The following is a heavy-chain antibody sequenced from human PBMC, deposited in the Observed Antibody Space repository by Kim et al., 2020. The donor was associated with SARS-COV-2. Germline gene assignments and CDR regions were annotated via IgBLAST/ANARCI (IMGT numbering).Heavy chain of an antibody. CDR1: GFTFGDYA. V-gene: IGHV3-49*03. Sequence: GGSLRLSCTASGFTFGDYAMSWFRQAPGKGLEWVGFIRSKAYGGTTEYAASVKGRFTISRDDSKSIAYLQMNSLKTEDTAVYYCTRGYFGQQLVLAFDYWGQGTLVTVSS. D-gene: IGHD6-13*01. CDR3: TRGYFGQQLVLAFDY. J-gene: IGHJ4*02. CDR2: IRSKAYGGTT.